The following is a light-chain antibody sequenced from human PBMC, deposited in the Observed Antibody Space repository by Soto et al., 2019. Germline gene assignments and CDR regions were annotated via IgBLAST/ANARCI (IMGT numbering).Light chain of an antibody. V-gene: IGLV2-23*02. J-gene: IGLJ3*02. CDR3: CSYAGSGTLV. CDR1: SSDVGSYNL. CDR2: EVI. Sequence: QSVLTQPASVSGSPGQSITISCTGTSSDVGSYNLVSWYQQHPGKAPKLMIYEVIKRPSGVSNRFSGSKSGNTASLTISGLQAEDEADYYCCSYAGSGTLVFGGGTKLTAL.